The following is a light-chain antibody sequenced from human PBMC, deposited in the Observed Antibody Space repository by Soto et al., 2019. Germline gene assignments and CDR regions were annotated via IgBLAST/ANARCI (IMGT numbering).Light chain of an antibody. CDR1: SSNIGSNY. Sequence: QSVLTQPPSVSAAPGQRVTISCSGSSSNIGSNYVSWYQQLPGTAPKLLIYDKYKRPSGIPDRFSGSTSGTSATLAIAGLQAGDEADYYCDSWDNSRSAVLFGGGTKLTVL. CDR3: DSWDNSRSAVL. J-gene: IGLJ2*01. V-gene: IGLV1-51*01. CDR2: DKY.